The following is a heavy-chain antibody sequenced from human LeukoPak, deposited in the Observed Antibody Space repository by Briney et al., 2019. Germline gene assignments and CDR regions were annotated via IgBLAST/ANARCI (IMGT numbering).Heavy chain of an antibody. J-gene: IGHJ6*03. V-gene: IGHV3-21*01. D-gene: IGHD4-11*01. Sequence: GGSLRLSCAASGFTFSSYSMNWVRQAPGKGLEGVSSISSSSSYIYYADSIKGRFTISRDNAKNSLYLQMNSLRAEDTAVYYCARDGDYSNYYYYYMDVWGKGTTVTVSS. CDR3: ARDGDYSNYYYYYMDV. CDR2: ISSSSSYI. CDR1: GFTFSSYS.